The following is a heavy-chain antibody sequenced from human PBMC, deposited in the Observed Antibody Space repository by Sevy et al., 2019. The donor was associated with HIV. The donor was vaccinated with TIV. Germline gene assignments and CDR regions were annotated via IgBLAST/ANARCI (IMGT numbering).Heavy chain of an antibody. D-gene: IGHD3-10*01. V-gene: IGHV3-48*02. Sequence: GGSLRLSCAASGFTFSSYSMNWVRQAPGKGLEWVSYISSSSSTIYYADSVKGRFTISRDNAKNSLYLQMNSLRDEDTAVYYCARVVFTTVRGVIMPPTYGMDVWGQGTTVTVSS. CDR2: ISSSSSTI. CDR3: ARVVFTTVRGVIMPPTYGMDV. J-gene: IGHJ6*02. CDR1: GFTFSSYS.